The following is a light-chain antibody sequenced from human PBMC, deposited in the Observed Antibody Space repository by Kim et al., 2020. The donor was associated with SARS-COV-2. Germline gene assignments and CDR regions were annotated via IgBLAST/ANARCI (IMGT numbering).Light chain of an antibody. CDR2: DTS. Sequence: EIVLTQSPATLSLSPGERATLSCRASQSITTYLAWYQQKPGQAPRLLIYDTSSRATGIPARFSASGSATDFTLTISSLEPEDFAVYYCQQYNNWPPLTFGGGTKVDIK. CDR1: QSITTY. V-gene: IGKV3-11*01. J-gene: IGKJ4*01. CDR3: QQYNNWPPLT.